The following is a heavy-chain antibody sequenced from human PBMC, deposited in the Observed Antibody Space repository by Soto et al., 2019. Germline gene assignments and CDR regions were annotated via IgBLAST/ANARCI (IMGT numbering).Heavy chain of an antibody. CDR2: IYYSGSI. Sequence: PSETLSLTCTVSGGSISSYYWSWIRQPPGKGLEWIGYIYYSGSINYSPSLRSRVTISVDTSKNQFSVKLSSVTAADTAVYYCARLQYPPLRADYWGQGTLVTVSS. CDR3: ARLQYPPLRADY. V-gene: IGHV4-59*08. D-gene: IGHD2-2*02. J-gene: IGHJ4*02. CDR1: GGSISSYY.